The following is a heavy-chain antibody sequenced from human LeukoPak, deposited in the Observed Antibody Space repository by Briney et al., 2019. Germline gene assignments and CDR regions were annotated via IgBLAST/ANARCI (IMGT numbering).Heavy chain of an antibody. D-gene: IGHD5-18*01. CDR1: GGSISSSSYY. CDR3: ARLGFRGNPPKYSYWTYYYYMDV. J-gene: IGHJ6*03. Sequence: SETLSLTCTVSGGSISSSSYYWGWIRQPPGKGLEWIGEINHSGSTNYNPSLKSRVTISVDTSKNQFSLKLSSVTAADTAVYYCARLGFRGNPPKYSYWTYYYYMDVWGKGATVTISS. CDR2: INHSGST. V-gene: IGHV4-39*07.